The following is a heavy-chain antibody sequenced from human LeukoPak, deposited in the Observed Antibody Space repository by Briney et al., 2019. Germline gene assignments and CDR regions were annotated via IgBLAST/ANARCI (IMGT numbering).Heavy chain of an antibody. CDR1: GGSITGYY. V-gene: IGHV4-34*01. J-gene: IGHJ4*02. Sequence: SENLSLTCAVYGGSITGYYWSWIRQTPGRGLEWVGEIHYTGATSYNPSLKSRATISTDTSKNQFSLRLSSVTAADTAGYYCARGSILTGYCFDFWGQGALVTVSS. D-gene: IGHD3-9*01. CDR3: ARGSILTGYCFDF. CDR2: IHYTGAT.